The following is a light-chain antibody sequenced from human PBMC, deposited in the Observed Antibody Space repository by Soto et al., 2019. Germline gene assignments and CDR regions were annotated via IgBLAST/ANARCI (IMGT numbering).Light chain of an antibody. CDR3: SSYAGSYRV. V-gene: IGLV2-8*01. CDR1: SSDVGGYNY. J-gene: IGLJ1*01. Sequence: QSVLAQPPSASGSPGQSVTISCTGTSSDVGGYNYVSWYQQHPGKAPKLMIYEVSKRPSGVPDRFSGSKSGNTASLTVSGLQAEDEADYYCSSYAGSYRVFGTGTKVPS. CDR2: EVS.